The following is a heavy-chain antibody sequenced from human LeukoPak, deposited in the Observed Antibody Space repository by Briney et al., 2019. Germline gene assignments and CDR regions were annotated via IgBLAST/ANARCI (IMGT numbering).Heavy chain of an antibody. CDR1: GFSFSTYT. D-gene: IGHD4-11*01. J-gene: IGHJ6*02. CDR2: ITDSGKP. CDR3: ARGGGDSNYGYYYGMDV. V-gene: IGHV3-23*01. Sequence: PGGSLRLSCTASGFSFSTYTMTWVRQAPGKGLEWVSGITDSGKPCYADSVKGRFTISRDNSKNTLYLQMNSLRAEDTAVYYCARGGGDSNYGYYYGMDVWGQGTTVTVSS.